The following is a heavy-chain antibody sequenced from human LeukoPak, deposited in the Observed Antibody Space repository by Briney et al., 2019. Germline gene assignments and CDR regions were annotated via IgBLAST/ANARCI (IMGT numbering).Heavy chain of an antibody. CDR1: GFTLSSFW. CDR3: AKSPSGWFIGGNY. V-gene: IGHV3-74*01. J-gene: IGHJ4*02. CDR2: INSDGTDT. Sequence: PGGSLRLSCATSGFTLSSFWMHRVRQPPGKGLVWVSRINSDGTDTDYADSAKGRFTISRDNTKDPVYLQMNSLRAEDTAVYYCAKSPSGWFIGGNYWGQGTLVTVSS. D-gene: IGHD6-19*01.